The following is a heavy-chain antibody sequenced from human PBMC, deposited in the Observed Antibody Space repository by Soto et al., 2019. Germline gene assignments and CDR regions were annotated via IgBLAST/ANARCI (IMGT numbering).Heavy chain of an antibody. Sequence: EVQLVESGGGLVQPGWSLRLSCAASGFSVSDNHMSWVRQAPGKGLEWVSLIYMSDSTYYADSVKGRFTISRDTSRNTLYLQMNSLRPEDTAVYYCARDPPGNDGAFDYWGQGILVTVSS. V-gene: IGHV3-66*01. D-gene: IGHD1-1*01. J-gene: IGHJ4*02. CDR2: IYMSDST. CDR1: GFSVSDNH. CDR3: ARDPPGNDGAFDY.